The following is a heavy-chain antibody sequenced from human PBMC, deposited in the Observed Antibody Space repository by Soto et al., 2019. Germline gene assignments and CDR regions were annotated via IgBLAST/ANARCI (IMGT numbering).Heavy chain of an antibody. CDR3: ARAGYYYDSSGYYYFDY. Sequence: RASVKVSCKASGYTFTSYYMHWVRQAPGQGLEWMGIINPSGGSTSYAQKFQGRVTMTRDTSTSTVYMELSSLRSEDTAVYYCARAGYYYDSSGYYYFDYWGQGTLVTVSS. CDR2: INPSGGST. J-gene: IGHJ4*02. D-gene: IGHD3-22*01. V-gene: IGHV1-46*01. CDR1: GYTFTSYY.